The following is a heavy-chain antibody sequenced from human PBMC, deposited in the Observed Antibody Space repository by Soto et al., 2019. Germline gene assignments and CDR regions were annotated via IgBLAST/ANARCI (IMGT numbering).Heavy chain of an antibody. J-gene: IGHJ4*02. D-gene: IGHD6-13*01. CDR3: AHGLSCSWWYFEF. Sequence: EIQMVESGGGLVQPGESLRLSCAASGFTFNNYWMNWVRQAPGKGLEWVANIKRDGSEKNYVDSVKGRFTISRDNAKNTLYLQMNSLRVEDTAVYYCAHGLSCSWWYFEFWGQGTLVTVSS. CDR2: IKRDGSEK. V-gene: IGHV3-7*03. CDR1: GFTFNNYW.